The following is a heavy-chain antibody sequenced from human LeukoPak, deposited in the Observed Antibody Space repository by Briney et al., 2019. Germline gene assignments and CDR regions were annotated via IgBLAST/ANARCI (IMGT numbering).Heavy chain of an antibody. J-gene: IGHJ4*02. CDR3: ARGFRNGPFDC. V-gene: IGHV3-20*04. CDR2: INRNGGST. Sequence: GGSLRLSCEGSGFTFDDYDMSWVRQPPGKGLEWVSGINRNGGSTDYADSLKGRFTISRDNAKNSHFLQMSSLRLDDTALYYCARGFRNGPFDCWGQGTLVTVSS. CDR1: GFTFDDYD. D-gene: IGHD2-8*01.